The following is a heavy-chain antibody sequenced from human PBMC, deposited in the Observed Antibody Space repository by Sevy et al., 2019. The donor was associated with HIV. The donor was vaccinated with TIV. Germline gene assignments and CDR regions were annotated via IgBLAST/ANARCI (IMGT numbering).Heavy chain of an antibody. V-gene: IGHV3-7*04. Sequence: GESLKISCAASGFSLETYWMNWVRQAPGKPLEWVANIKEDDTVKYYVDSVKGRFTIFRDNGRNLVYLVMNNLRVGDTARYSCVRAIQSEGSFWGQGTLVTVSS. D-gene: IGHD2-2*02. CDR1: GFSLETYW. CDR3: VRAIQSEGSF. CDR2: IKEDDTVK. J-gene: IGHJ4*02.